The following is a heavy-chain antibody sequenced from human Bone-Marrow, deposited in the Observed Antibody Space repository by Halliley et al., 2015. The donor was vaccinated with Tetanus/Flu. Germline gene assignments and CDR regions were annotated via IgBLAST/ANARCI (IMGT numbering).Heavy chain of an antibody. J-gene: IGHJ4*02. CDR3: ATPMGDY. CDR1: GYKFPDYW. Sequence: VQLVQSGAEAKKPGESLRISCKASGYKFPDYWISWVRQMPGKGLEWMGKIEPSDSSAIYNPSFQGHVTMSVDKSINTAYLYWTSLRASVTAIYYCATPMGDYWGRGTHVTVSS. V-gene: IGHV5-10-1*01. CDR2: IEPSDSSA. D-gene: IGHD2-8*01.